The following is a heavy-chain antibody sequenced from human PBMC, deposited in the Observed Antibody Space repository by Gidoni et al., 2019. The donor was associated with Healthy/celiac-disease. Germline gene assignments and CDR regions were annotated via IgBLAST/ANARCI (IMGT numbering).Heavy chain of an antibody. D-gene: IGHD6-6*01. Sequence: EVQLVESGGGLVQPGRSLRLSCAASGFPFDDYAMHWVRQAPGKGLEWVSGISWNSGSIGYADSVKGRFTISRDNAKNSLYLQMNSLRAEDTALYYCAKDWSIAARSDAFDIWGQGTMVTVSS. CDR3: AKDWSIAARSDAFDI. V-gene: IGHV3-9*01. J-gene: IGHJ3*02. CDR2: ISWNSGSI. CDR1: GFPFDDYA.